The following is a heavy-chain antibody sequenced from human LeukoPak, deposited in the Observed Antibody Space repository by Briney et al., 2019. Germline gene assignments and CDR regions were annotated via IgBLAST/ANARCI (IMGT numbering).Heavy chain of an antibody. Sequence: ASVKVSCKASGYTSTSYGISWVRQAPGQGLEWMGWISAYNGNTNYAQKLQGRATMTTDTSTSTAYMELRSLRSDDTAVYYCARADILRYFDWLDWGQGTLVTVSS. J-gene: IGHJ4*02. CDR1: GYTSTSYG. D-gene: IGHD3-9*01. V-gene: IGHV1-18*04. CDR3: ARADILRYFDWLD. CDR2: ISAYNGNT.